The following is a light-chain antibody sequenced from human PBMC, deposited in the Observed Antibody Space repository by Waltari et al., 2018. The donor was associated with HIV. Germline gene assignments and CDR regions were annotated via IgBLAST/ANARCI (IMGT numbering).Light chain of an antibody. J-gene: IGLJ3*02. V-gene: IGLV1-51*01. CDR1: SSNIGNNF. Sequence: QSVLTQPPSVSAAPGQKVTISCSGSSSNIGNNFVSWYQQLPGTAPKLLIYDNNKRPSGIPARVSGSKSGTSATLGITGLQTGDEADYYCGTWDSSLSVWVFGGGTNLTVL. CDR2: DNN. CDR3: GTWDSSLSVWV.